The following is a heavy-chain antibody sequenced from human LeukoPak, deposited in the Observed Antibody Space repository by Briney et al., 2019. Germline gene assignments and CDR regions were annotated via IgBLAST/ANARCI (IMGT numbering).Heavy chain of an antibody. V-gene: IGHV3-53*01. CDR1: GFTFSSYG. CDR2: IYSGGST. Sequence: GGSLRLSCAASGFTFSSYGMHWVRQAPGKGLEWVSVIYSGGSTYYADSVKGRFTISRDNSKNTLYLQMNSLRAEDTAVYYCARDLRVVTPWYYYYGMDVWGQGTTVTVSS. CDR3: ARDLRVVTPWYYYYGMDV. D-gene: IGHD4-23*01. J-gene: IGHJ6*02.